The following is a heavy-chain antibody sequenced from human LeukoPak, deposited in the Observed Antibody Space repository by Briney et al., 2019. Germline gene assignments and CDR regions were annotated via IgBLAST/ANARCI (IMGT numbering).Heavy chain of an antibody. J-gene: IGHJ4*02. D-gene: IGHD5-18*01. CDR1: GFTFSDYY. V-gene: IGHV3-11*04. CDR3: AREPRSERGYSYGYFDY. CDR2: ISSSGSTI. Sequence: PGGSLRLSCAASGFTFSDYYMSWIRQAPGKGLEWVSSISSSGSTIYYADSVKGRFTISRDNAKNSLYLQMNSLRAEDTAVYYCAREPRSERGYSYGYFDYWGQGTLVTVSS.